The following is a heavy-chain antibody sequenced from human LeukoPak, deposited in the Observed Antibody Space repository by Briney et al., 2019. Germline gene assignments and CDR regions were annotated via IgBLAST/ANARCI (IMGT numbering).Heavy chain of an antibody. CDR3: ARGTSRGWYVDY. D-gene: IGHD6-19*01. Sequence: SETLSLTCAVQGGSFSDYYWSWIRQPPGKGLEWIGEINHSGNTNYNPSLKSRVTISVDTSKNQFSLNLSSVTAADTAVYYCARGTSRGWYVDYWGQGTLVSVSS. CDR1: GGSFSDYY. J-gene: IGHJ4*02. V-gene: IGHV4-34*01. CDR2: INHSGNT.